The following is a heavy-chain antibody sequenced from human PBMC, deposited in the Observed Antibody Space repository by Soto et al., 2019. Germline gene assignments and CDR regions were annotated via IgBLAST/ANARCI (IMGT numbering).Heavy chain of an antibody. V-gene: IGHV1-46*01. Sequence: QVQLVQSGAEVKKPGASVKISCKASGYSFTSQYVHWVRQAPGQGLEGRGIINPNGGSTTYAKKLQGKVAMTRDTSTSTVYMEQGSPTPEATAVYYCAREQGLRPGGGGTEPLDIWGQGTMVTVAS. D-gene: IGHD6-25*01. CDR2: INPNGGST. CDR1: GYSFTSQY. CDR3: AREQGLRPGGGGTEPLDI. J-gene: IGHJ3*02.